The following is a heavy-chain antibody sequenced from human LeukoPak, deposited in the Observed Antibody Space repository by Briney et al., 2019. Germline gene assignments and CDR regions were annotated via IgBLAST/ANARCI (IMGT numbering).Heavy chain of an antibody. J-gene: IGHJ4*02. Sequence: GGSLRLSCAASGFTFSIYWVHWVRQAPGKGLEWVGRTRNKANSYSTEYAASVKGRFTISRDESKNSLYLQMNSLKTEDTAVYYCGRSRAGAIDYWGQGTLVTVSS. CDR3: GRSRAGAIDY. D-gene: IGHD1-26*01. V-gene: IGHV3-72*01. CDR2: TRNKANSYST. CDR1: GFTFSIYW.